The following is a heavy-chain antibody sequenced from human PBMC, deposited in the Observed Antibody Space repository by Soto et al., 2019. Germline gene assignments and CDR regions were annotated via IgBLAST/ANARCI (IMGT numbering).Heavy chain of an antibody. CDR2: INPSGGST. D-gene: IGHD3-22*01. V-gene: IGHV1-46*01. Sequence: ASVKVSCKASGYSFTTYYIHWVRQAPGQGLEWMGIINPSGGSTTYVQNFQGRVTMTRDTSTSTVYMELSRLRSEDTAVYYCTRGGPLYYDSSGYYYYFDYWGQGTLVTSPQ. CDR3: TRGGPLYYDSSGYYYYFDY. CDR1: GYSFTTYY. J-gene: IGHJ4*02.